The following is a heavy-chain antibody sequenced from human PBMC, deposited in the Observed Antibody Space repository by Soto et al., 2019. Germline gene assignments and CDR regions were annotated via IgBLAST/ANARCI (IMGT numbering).Heavy chain of an antibody. CDR3: ASRYSSSLDF. V-gene: IGHV4-59*08. Sequence: QVQLQESGPGLVKPSETLSLTCTVSGGSISSYYWSWIRQPPGKGLEWIGYIFYSVSTNYNPSLKRRITKSVDTSKNQFSLKLSSVTAADTAVYYCASRYSSSLDFWGQGTLVTVSS. D-gene: IGHD6-13*01. CDR1: GGSISSYY. CDR2: IFYSVST. J-gene: IGHJ4*02.